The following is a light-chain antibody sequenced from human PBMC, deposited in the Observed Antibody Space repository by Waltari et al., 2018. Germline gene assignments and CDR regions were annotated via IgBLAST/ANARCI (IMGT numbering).Light chain of an antibody. J-gene: IGKJ2*01. Sequence: DNQMTQSPSSVSASVGDRGTITCRASQGISSSLAWYQHKPGKAPKVLIFAASSLQSGVPSRFSGSGSGTDFTLTISSLQPEDFATYYCQQADSYPYTFGQGTKLEIK. CDR3: QQADSYPYT. CDR1: QGISSS. V-gene: IGKV1-12*02. CDR2: AAS.